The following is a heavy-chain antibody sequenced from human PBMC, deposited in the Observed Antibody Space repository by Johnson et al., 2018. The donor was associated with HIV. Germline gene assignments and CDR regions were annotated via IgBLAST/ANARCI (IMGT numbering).Heavy chain of an antibody. Sequence: QEQLVESGGGVVQPGESLRLSCAASGFTFANYGMHWVRQAPGKGLEWVAFTAHDESITHYVDSVKGRLTISRDNSKNTLYLQMNSLRAEDTAVYYCARGDSSGWYRYAFDIWGQGTMVAVSS. CDR3: ARGDSSGWYRYAFDI. D-gene: IGHD6-19*01. V-gene: IGHV3-30*02. CDR2: TAHDESIT. J-gene: IGHJ3*02. CDR1: GFTFANYG.